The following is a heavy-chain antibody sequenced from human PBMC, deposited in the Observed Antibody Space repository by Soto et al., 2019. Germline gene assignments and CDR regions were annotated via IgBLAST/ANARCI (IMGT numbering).Heavy chain of an antibody. Sequence: EVQLVESGGGLVQPGGSLRLSCAASGFTFSSYWMSWVRQAPGKGLEWVANIKQDGSEEYYVDSVKGRFTISRDNAKNSLYLQMNSLRAEDTAVYYCAREGDYASNYYYMDVWGKGTTVTVSS. CDR1: GFTFSSYW. CDR3: AREGDYASNYYYMDV. J-gene: IGHJ6*03. V-gene: IGHV3-7*01. CDR2: IKQDGSEE. D-gene: IGHD4-17*01.